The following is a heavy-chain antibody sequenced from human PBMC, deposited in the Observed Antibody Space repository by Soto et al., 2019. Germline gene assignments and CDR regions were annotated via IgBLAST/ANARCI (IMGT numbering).Heavy chain of an antibody. J-gene: IGHJ3*02. CDR2: IYYSGST. CDR3: AREIVVVPAASRGDAFDI. CDR1: GGSISRGGYY. V-gene: IGHV4-31*03. D-gene: IGHD2-2*01. Sequence: QVQLQESGPGLVKPSQTLSLTCTVSGGSISRGGYYWSWIRQHPGKGLEWIGYIYYSGSTYYNPSLKSRVTISVDTSKNQFSLKLSSVTAEDTAVYYCAREIVVVPAASRGDAFDIWGQGTMVTVSS.